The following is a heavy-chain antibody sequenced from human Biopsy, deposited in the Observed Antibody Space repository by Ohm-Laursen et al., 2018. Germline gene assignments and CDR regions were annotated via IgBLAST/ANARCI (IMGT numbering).Heavy chain of an antibody. CDR3: AGHRTHPPPGSMDV. Sequence: GTLSLTCTVSGGSLSGYYWSWIRQAPGRGLEWIGLIYYRGETDYNPSLKSRVTISVDGSKNQFSLNLTSITAADTAVYYCAGHRTHPPPGSMDVWGHGTTVCVSS. J-gene: IGHJ6*02. D-gene: IGHD2-15*01. V-gene: IGHV4-59*08. CDR1: GGSLSGYY. CDR2: IYYRGET.